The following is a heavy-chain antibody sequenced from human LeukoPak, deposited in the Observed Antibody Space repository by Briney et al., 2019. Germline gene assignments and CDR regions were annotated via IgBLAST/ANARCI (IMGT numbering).Heavy chain of an antibody. CDR3: ARGNIKFDY. Sequence: GGSLRLSCAASGFTFSTYIMNWVRQAPGEGLEWVSSISSSSDYIYYVDSVKGRFTISRDNAKNSLYLQMNSLRAEDTAVYYCARGNIKFDYWGQGTLATVSS. V-gene: IGHV3-21*01. CDR1: GFTFSTYI. J-gene: IGHJ4*02. CDR2: ISSSSDYI.